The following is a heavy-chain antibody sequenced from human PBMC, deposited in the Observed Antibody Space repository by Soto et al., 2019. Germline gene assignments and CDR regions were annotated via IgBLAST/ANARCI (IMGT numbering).Heavy chain of an antibody. J-gene: IGHJ6*02. CDR3: TTDLQAYCDGTTCYAGNYYYDDMDV. V-gene: IGHV3-15*01. CDR2: IKSQGDGGTR. Sequence: ELQLVESGGGLVKPGGSLRLSCAASGFSFRNAWMSWVRQGPGKGLEWVGHIKSQGDGGTRDYAAPVKGRFTISRDDSKNTLFQQMNSLKNEDTAVYFCTTDLQAYCDGTTCYAGNYYYDDMDVWGQGTTVTVSS. D-gene: IGHD2-2*01. CDR1: GFSFRNAW.